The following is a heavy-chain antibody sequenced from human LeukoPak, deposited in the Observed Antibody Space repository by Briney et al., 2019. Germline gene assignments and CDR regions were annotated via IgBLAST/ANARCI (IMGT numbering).Heavy chain of an antibody. J-gene: IGHJ2*01. D-gene: IGHD3-9*01. CDR3: ARQYSDILTGYHRGELYWYFDL. Sequence: SETLSLTCTVSGASISSGSYYWGWIRQPAGKGLEWIGRIYTSGSTNYNPSLKSPVTISLDTSKNQFSLKLSSVTAADTAVYYCARQYSDILTGYHRGELYWYFDLWGRGTLVTVSS. V-gene: IGHV4-61*02. CDR1: GASISSGSYY. CDR2: IYTSGST.